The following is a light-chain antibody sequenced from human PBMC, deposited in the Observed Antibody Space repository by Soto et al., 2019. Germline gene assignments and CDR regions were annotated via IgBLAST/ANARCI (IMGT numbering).Light chain of an antibody. V-gene: IGLV2-14*01. CDR2: DVS. J-gene: IGLJ1*01. CDR1: SSDVGAYNY. CDR3: SSYTSPPLVV. Sequence: QSALTQPASVSGSPGQSITISCTGTSSDVGAYNYVSWYQQHPGKAPKLMIYDVSNRPSGVSDRFSGSKSGNTASLTISGLQTEDEADSYCSSYTSPPLVVLGTGTKLTVL.